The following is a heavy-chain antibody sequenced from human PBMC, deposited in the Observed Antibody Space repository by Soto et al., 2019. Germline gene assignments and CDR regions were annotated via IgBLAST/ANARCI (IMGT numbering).Heavy chain of an antibody. D-gene: IGHD6-6*01. Sequence: QITLKESGPTLVKPTQTLTLTCTFSGFSLSTSGVGVGWIRQPPGKALEWLALIYWDDDKRYSPSLNSRLTITKDTSKNQVVLTITNMDPVDTATYYFAHRRPPRLLDYWGQGTLVTVSS. CDR2: IYWDDDK. V-gene: IGHV2-5*02. J-gene: IGHJ4*02. CDR1: GFSLSTSGVG. CDR3: AHRRPPRLLDY.